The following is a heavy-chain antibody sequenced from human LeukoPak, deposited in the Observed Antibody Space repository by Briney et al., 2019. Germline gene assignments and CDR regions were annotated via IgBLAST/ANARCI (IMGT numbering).Heavy chain of an antibody. Sequence: APVKVSCKASGYTFTGYYMHWVRQAPGQGLEWMGWINPNSGGTNYAQKFQGRVTMTRDTSISTAYMELSRLRSDDTAVYYCARGSMVRGSGNAFDIWGQGTMVTVSS. J-gene: IGHJ3*02. D-gene: IGHD3-10*01. CDR1: GYTFTGYY. CDR3: ARGSMVRGSGNAFDI. CDR2: INPNSGGT. V-gene: IGHV1-2*02.